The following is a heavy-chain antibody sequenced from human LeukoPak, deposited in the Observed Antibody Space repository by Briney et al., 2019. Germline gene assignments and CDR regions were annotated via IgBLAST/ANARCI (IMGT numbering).Heavy chain of an antibody. J-gene: IGHJ6*03. D-gene: IGHD6-13*01. V-gene: IGHV3-15*01. CDR2: IKSKTDGGTT. CDR1: GFTFSNAW. CDR3: TTQQLATEDYYYYMDV. Sequence: GGSLRLSCAASGFTFSNAWMSWVRQAPGQGLEWVGRIKSKTDGGTTDYAAPVKGRFTISRDDSKNTLYLQMNSLKTEDTAVYYCTTQQLATEDYYYYMDVWGKGTTVTVSS.